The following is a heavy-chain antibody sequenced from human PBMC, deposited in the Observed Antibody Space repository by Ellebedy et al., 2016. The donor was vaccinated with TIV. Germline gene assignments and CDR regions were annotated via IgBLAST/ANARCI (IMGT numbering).Heavy chain of an antibody. V-gene: IGHV3-23*01. CDR2: ISATGKSP. D-gene: IGHD3-10*01. Sequence: PGGSLRLSCAASGVTFSSYAMSWVRQAPGKGLDWVSTISATGKSPYYPDSVKGRFTISRDNSKNTLYLQMNSLRAEDTALYYCAKNAPYGTGWFGNLDYWGQGSLVTVSS. J-gene: IGHJ4*02. CDR3: AKNAPYGTGWFGNLDY. CDR1: GVTFSSYA.